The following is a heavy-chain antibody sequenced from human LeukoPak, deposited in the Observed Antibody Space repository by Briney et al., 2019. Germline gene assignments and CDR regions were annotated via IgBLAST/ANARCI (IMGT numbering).Heavy chain of an antibody. J-gene: IGHJ2*01. Sequence: PSETLSLTCTVSGGSISSYYWSWIRQPPGKGLEWIGYIYYSGSTNYNPSLKSRVTISVDTSKNQFSLKLSSVTAADTAVYYCAKSIAAAGAGDFDLWGRGTLVTVSS. V-gene: IGHV4-59*08. CDR3: AKSIAAAGAGDFDL. CDR2: IYYSGST. D-gene: IGHD6-13*01. CDR1: GGSISSYY.